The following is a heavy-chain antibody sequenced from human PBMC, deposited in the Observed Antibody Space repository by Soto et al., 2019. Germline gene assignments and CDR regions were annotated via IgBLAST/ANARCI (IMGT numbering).Heavy chain of an antibody. CDR3: ARSVLLWFGEGGWFDP. CDR2: MNPNSGNT. D-gene: IGHD3-10*01. CDR1: GYTFTSYD. V-gene: IGHV1-8*01. Sequence: ASVKVSCKASGYTFTSYDINWVRQATGQGLEWMGWMNPNSGNTGYAQKFQGRVTMTRNTSISTAYMELSSLRSEDTAVYYCARSVLLWFGEGGWFDPWGQGTLVTAPQ. J-gene: IGHJ5*02.